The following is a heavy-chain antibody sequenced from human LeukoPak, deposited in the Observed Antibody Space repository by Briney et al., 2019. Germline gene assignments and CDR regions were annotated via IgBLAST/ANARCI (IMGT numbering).Heavy chain of an antibody. CDR2: INHSGST. V-gene: IGHV4-34*01. D-gene: IGHD3-10*01. CDR3: AKDGTRPFYGSGSYYNYFDY. Sequence: SETLSLTCSVSGGSITGYSWSWIRQPPGKGLEWIGEINHSGSTNYNPSLKSRVTISVDTSKNQFSLKLSSVTAADTAVYYCAKDGTRPFYGSGSYYNYFDYWGQGTLVTVSS. J-gene: IGHJ4*02. CDR1: GGSITGYS.